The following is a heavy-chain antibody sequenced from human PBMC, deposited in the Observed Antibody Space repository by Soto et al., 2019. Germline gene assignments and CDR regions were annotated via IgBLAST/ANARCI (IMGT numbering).Heavy chain of an antibody. CDR1: GGTFSSYA. Sequence: GASVKVSCKASGGTFSSYAISWVRQAPGQGLEWMGGIIPIFGAANYAQKFQGRVTMTTDTSTNTAYMELRSLTSDDTAVYYCTRAGASDWNYVSTSSWGQGTLVTVSS. V-gene: IGHV1-69*05. D-gene: IGHD1-7*01. CDR2: IIPIFGAA. J-gene: IGHJ4*02. CDR3: TRAGASDWNYVSTSS.